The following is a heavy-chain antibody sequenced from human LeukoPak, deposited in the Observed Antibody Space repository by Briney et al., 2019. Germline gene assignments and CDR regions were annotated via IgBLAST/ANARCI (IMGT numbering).Heavy chain of an antibody. CDR1: GYTFTGYY. V-gene: IGHV1-2*02. CDR3: ARASGYFSWFGELLSTPFDY. D-gene: IGHD3-10*01. Sequence: ASVKVSCKASGYTFTGYYMHWVRQAPGQGLEWMGWINPNSGGTNYAQKFQGRVTMTRDTSISTAYMELSRLRSDDTAVYYCARASGYFSWFGELLSTPFDYWGQGTLVTVSS. J-gene: IGHJ4*02. CDR2: INPNSGGT.